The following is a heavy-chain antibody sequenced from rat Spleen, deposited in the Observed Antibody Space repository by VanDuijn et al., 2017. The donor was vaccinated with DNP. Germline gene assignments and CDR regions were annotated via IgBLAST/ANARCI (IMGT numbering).Heavy chain of an antibody. J-gene: IGHJ2*01. CDR2: ISYDGSST. D-gene: IGHD5-1*01. CDR1: GFTFSDYN. CDR3: ARHPGTLDY. V-gene: IGHV5-7*01. Sequence: EVQLVESGGGLVQPGRSLKLSCAASGFTFSDYNMAWVRQAPKKGLEWVATISYDGSSTYYRDSVKGRFTISRDNAKSTLYLQMDSLRSEDTATYYCARHPGTLDYWGQGVMVTVSS.